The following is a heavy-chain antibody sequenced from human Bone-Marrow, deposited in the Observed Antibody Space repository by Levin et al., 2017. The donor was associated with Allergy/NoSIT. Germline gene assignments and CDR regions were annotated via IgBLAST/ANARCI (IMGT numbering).Heavy chain of an antibody. Sequence: GGSLRLSCRASGYQFADHWIGWVRQLPGNGLEWMGNIYPGDSETRSSPSFQGQVTISVDKSINTAYLQWDSLSASDTAMYFCARQSDELPPYDGEWVEEHYFDYWGQGTLVTVSS. D-gene: IGHD3-10*01. V-gene: IGHV5-51*01. J-gene: IGHJ4*02. CDR2: IYPGDSET. CDR3: ARQSDELPPYDGEWVEEHYFDY. CDR1: GYQFADHW.